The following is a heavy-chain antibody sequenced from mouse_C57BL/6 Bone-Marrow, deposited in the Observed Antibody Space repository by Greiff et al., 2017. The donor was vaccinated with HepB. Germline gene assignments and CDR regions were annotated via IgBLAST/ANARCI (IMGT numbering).Heavy chain of an antibody. CDR1: GFTFSDYG. V-gene: IGHV5-15*01. CDR3: ARALYDGYYCFDY. Sequence: EVKLVESGGGLVQPGGSLKLSCAASGFTFSDYGMAWVRQAPRKGPEWVAFISTFAYSIYYADTVTGRFTIARENAKNTLYLEMSSLRSEDTAMYYCARALYDGYYCFDYWGQGTTLTVSS. J-gene: IGHJ2*01. D-gene: IGHD2-3*01. CDR2: ISTFAYSI.